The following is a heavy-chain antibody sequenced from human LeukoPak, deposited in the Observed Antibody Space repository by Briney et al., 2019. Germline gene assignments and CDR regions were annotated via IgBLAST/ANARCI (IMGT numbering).Heavy chain of an antibody. J-gene: IGHJ4*02. CDR1: GFAFSSYA. CDR3: AKGSSPFDY. D-gene: IGHD6-13*01. CDR2: ISANGGGT. V-gene: IGHV3-23*01. Sequence: GGSLRLSCAASGFAFSSYAMSWVRQAPGKGLEWVSAISANGGGTYYADSVKGRFTISRDNSKNTLYLQMNSLRAEDTAVYYCAKGSSPFDYWGQGTLVTVSS.